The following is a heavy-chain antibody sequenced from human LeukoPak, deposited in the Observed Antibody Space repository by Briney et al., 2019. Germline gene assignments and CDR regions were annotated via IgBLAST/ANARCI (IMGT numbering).Heavy chain of an antibody. V-gene: IGHV4-59*11. D-gene: IGHD3-3*01. CDR3: ARGERNGYYPDFDY. J-gene: IGHJ4*02. Sequence: PSETLSLTCTVSGGSISSHYWSWIRQPPGKGLEWIGYIYYSGSTNYNPSLKSRVTISVDTSKNQFFLKLSSVTAADTAVYYCARGERNGYYPDFDYWGQGTLVTVSS. CDR1: GGSISSHY. CDR2: IYYSGST.